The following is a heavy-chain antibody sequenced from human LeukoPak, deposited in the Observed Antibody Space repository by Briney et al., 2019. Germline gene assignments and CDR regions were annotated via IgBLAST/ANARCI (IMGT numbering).Heavy chain of an antibody. J-gene: IGHJ5*02. CDR1: GYTFTSYG. D-gene: IGHD3-10*01. V-gene: IGHV1-18*01. Sequence: ASVKVSCKASGYTFTSYGISWVRQAPGQGLEWMGWISAYNGNTNYAQKLQGRVTMTTDTSTSTAYMELRSLRSDDTAVYYCARYYGSKHLGNWFDPWGQGTLVTVSS. CDR3: ARYYGSKHLGNWFDP. CDR2: ISAYNGNT.